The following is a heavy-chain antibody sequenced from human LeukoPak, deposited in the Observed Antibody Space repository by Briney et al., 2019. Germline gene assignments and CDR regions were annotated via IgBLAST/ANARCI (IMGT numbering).Heavy chain of an antibody. CDR2: INHSGST. Sequence: SETLSLTCAVYGGSFSGYYWSWIRQPPGNGLEWIGEINHSGSTNYNPSLKSRVTISADTSKNQFSLKLSSVTAADTAVYYCSDGAYGMDVWGQGTTVTVSS. D-gene: IGHD4-17*01. CDR1: GGSFSGYY. V-gene: IGHV4-34*01. J-gene: IGHJ6*02. CDR3: SDGAYGMDV.